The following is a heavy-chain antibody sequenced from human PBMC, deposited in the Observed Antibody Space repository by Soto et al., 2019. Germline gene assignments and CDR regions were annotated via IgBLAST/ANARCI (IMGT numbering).Heavy chain of an antibody. J-gene: IGHJ4*02. D-gene: IGHD2-21*01. CDR2: ISYDGSMK. V-gene: IGHV3-30*04. CDR3: AREVRLAAIDLAY. CDR1: GFSFSDYA. Sequence: QVQLLESGGGVVRPGRSLRLSCAASGFSFSDYAIHWVRQAPGKGLEWVSFISYDGSMKYYADSVKGRFTISRDNSKNTVHLRLDSLKAEDTAIYYCAREVRLAAIDLAYWGQGTLVTVSS.